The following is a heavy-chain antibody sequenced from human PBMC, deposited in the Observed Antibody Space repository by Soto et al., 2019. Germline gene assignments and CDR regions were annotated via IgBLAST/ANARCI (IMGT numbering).Heavy chain of an antibody. J-gene: IGHJ6*02. CDR1: GFTFSSFG. CDR3: ARGPWDV. V-gene: IGHV3-21*01. Sequence: PGGSLRLSCAASGFTFSSFGMNWVRQAPGKGLECISSISASSGYIYYADSVRGRFTISRDNAKSSVHLQMDSLRAEDTAVYYCARGPWDVWGQGTTVTVSS. CDR2: ISASSGYI.